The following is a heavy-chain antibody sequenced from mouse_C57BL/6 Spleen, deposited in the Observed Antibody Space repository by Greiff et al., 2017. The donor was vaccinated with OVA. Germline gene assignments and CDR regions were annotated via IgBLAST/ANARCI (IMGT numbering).Heavy chain of an antibody. CDR2: IYPRSGNT. Sequence: VQLQQSGAELARPGASVKLSCKASGYTFTSYGISWVKQRTGQGLEWIGEIYPRSGNTYYNEKFKGKATLTADKSSSTAYMELRSLTSEDSAVYFCARENYSNQSYYFDYWGQGTTLTVSS. CDR1: GYTFTSYG. CDR3: ARENYSNQSYYFDY. D-gene: IGHD2-5*01. V-gene: IGHV1-81*01. J-gene: IGHJ2*01.